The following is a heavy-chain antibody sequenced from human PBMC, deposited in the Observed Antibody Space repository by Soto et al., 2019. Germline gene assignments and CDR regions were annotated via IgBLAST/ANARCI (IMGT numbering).Heavy chain of an antibody. CDR1: AFTFSKAW. J-gene: IGHJ5*02. Sequence: PGGSLRLSCAASAFTFSKAWMSWVRQAPGKGLVWVSRINPDGSATNYADSVKGRFTISRDNAKNTLYLQMNSLRAEDTAVFYCARDIVLMVYARGPNWFDPWGQGTLVTVSS. D-gene: IGHD2-8*01. CDR3: ARDIVLMVYARGPNWFDP. V-gene: IGHV3-74*01. CDR2: INPDGSAT.